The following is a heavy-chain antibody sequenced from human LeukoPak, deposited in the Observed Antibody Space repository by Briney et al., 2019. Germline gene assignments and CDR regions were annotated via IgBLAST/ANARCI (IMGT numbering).Heavy chain of an antibody. CDR3: ARVESYYYGMDV. CDR1: GFTFSSYS. Sequence: PGGSLRLSCAASGFTFSSYSMNWVRQAPGKGLEWVSYISSSSSAIYYADSVKGRFTISRDNAKNSLYLQMNSLRDEDTAVYYCARVESYYYGMDVWGQGTTVTVSS. J-gene: IGHJ6*02. CDR2: ISSSSSAI. V-gene: IGHV3-48*02.